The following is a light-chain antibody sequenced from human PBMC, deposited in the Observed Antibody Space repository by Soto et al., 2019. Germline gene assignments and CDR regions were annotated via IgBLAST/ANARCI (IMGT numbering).Light chain of an antibody. CDR2: EVS. CDR1: SSDFGGYKH. V-gene: IGLV2-14*01. J-gene: IGLJ1*01. Sequence: QSVLTQPASVSGSPGQSITISCTGTSSDFGGYKHVSWYQHHPGKAPKLMIYEVSNRSSGVSNRFSGSKSGYTASLTISGLQAEDEADYYCNSQRSSGTRVFGTGTKVTVL. CDR3: NSQRSSGTRV.